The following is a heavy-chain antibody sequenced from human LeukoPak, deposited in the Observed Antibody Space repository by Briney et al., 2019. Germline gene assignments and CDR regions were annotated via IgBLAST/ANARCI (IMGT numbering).Heavy chain of an antibody. CDR1: GYSFKSYW. V-gene: IGHV5-51*01. CDR3: ASHASDSSGWYTPFDY. CDR2: IYPGDSDT. J-gene: IGHJ4*02. D-gene: IGHD6-19*01. Sequence: GESLKISCKGSGYSFKSYWIGWVRQMPGKGLEWMGIIYPGDSDTRYSPSFQGRVTISADKSISTAYLQWSSLKASDTAMYYCASHASDSSGWYTPFDYWGQGTLVTVSS.